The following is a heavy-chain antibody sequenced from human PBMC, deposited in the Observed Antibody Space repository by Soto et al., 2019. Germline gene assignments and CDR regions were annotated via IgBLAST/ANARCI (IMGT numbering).Heavy chain of an antibody. CDR2: IIPIFGTA. CDR1: GGTFSSYA. V-gene: IGHV1-69*01. J-gene: IGHJ6*02. D-gene: IGHD3-3*01. CDR3: ARDWGSITTEAYYYYGMDV. Sequence: QVQLVQSGAEVKKPGSSVKVSCKASGGTFSSYAISWVRQAPGQGLEWMGGIIPIFGTANYAQKFQGRVTITADESTSTAYRELSSLRSEDTAVYYCARDWGSITTEAYYYYGMDVWGQGTTVTVSS.